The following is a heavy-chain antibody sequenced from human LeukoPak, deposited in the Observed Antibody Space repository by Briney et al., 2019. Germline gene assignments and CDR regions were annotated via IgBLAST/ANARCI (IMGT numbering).Heavy chain of an antibody. CDR2: ISSSSSTI. V-gene: IGHV3-48*01. CDR3: ARDYEPPFEGTFGY. D-gene: IGHD3-16*01. CDR1: GFTFSSYS. Sequence: PGGSLRLSCAASGFTFSSYSMNWVRQAPGKGLEWVSYISSSSSTIYYADSVKGRFTISRDNAKNSLYLQMNSLRAEDTAVYYCARDYEPPFEGTFGYWGQGTLVTVSS. J-gene: IGHJ4*02.